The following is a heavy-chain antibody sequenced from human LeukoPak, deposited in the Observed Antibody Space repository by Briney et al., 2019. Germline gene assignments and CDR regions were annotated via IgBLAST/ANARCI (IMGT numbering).Heavy chain of an antibody. CDR3: AKPLAGTGWFDP. J-gene: IGHJ5*02. V-gene: IGHV3-21*04. D-gene: IGHD6-19*01. CDR1: GFTFSTYT. Sequence: GGSRRPSCAAYGFTFSTYTMNWVRQAPGNGLEWVSSISSRRAYICYADSVKGRFTIYRDNSKNTLYLQMNSLRAEDTAVYYCAKPLAGTGWFDPWGQGTLVTVSS. CDR2: ISSRRAYI.